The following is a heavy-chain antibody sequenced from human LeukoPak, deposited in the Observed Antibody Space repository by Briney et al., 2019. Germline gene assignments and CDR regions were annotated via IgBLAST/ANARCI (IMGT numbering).Heavy chain of an antibody. CDR2: INTNTGNP. Sequence: GASVMVSCKASGYTFTSYAMNWVRQAPGQGLEWMGWINTNTGNPTYAQGFTGRFVFSLDTSVSTAYLQISSLKAEDTAVYYCARGGSGWYSVPDYWGLGTLVTVPS. J-gene: IGHJ4*02. CDR1: GYTFTSYA. D-gene: IGHD6-19*01. CDR3: ARGGSGWYSVPDY. V-gene: IGHV7-4-1*02.